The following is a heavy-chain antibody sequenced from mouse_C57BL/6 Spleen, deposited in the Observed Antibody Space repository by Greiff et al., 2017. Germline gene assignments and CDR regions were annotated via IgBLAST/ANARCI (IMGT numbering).Heavy chain of an antibody. CDR3: ARRSYSNYFDY. CDR2: ISGGGGNT. V-gene: IGHV5-9*01. J-gene: IGHJ2*01. D-gene: IGHD2-5*01. Sequence: EVMLVESGGGLVKPGGSLKLSCAASGFTFSSYTMSWVRQTPEKRLEWVATISGGGGNTYYPDSVKGRFTISRDNAKNTLYLQMSSLRSEDTALYYCARRSYSNYFDYWGQGTTLTVSS. CDR1: GFTFSSYT.